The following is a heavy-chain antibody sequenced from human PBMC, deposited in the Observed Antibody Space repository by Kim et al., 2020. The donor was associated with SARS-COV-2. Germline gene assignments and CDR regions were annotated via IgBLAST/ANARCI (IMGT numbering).Heavy chain of an antibody. CDR3: ASSSVWGYSYGFRPSNYFDY. V-gene: IGHV4-34*01. D-gene: IGHD5-18*01. Sequence: SETLSLTCAVYGGSFSGYYWSWIRQPPGKGLEWIGEINHSGSTNYNPSLKSRVTISVDTSKNQFSLKLSSVTAADTAVYYCASSSVWGYSYGFRPSNYFDYWGQGTLVTVSS. CDR2: INHSGST. J-gene: IGHJ4*02. CDR1: GGSFSGYY.